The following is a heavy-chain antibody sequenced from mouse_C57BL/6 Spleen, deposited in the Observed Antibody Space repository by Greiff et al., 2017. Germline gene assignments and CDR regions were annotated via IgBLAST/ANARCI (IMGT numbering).Heavy chain of an antibody. V-gene: IGHV1-69*01. J-gene: IGHJ3*01. D-gene: IGHD1-1*01. Sequence: QVQLQQPGAELVMPGASVKLSCKASGYTFTSYWMPWVKQRPGQGLEWIGAIDPSDSDTNYNQKFKGKSTLTVDKSSSTAYMQLSSLTSEDSAVYYCARDHYGSSPFAYWGQGTLVTVSA. CDR1: GYTFTSYW. CDR3: ARDHYGSSPFAY. CDR2: IDPSDSDT.